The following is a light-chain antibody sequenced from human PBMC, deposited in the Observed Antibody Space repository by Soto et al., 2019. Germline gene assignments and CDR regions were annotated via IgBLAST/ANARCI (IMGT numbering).Light chain of an antibody. Sequence: EIVLTQSPGTLSVSPGERATLSCRASQSVRSSSLAWYQQKPGQAPRLLIYDASSRATGIPDRFSGRGSGTDFTLTISRLEPEDFAVYYCQQYGSSPRTFGLGTKVYIK. CDR3: QQYGSSPRT. V-gene: IGKV3-20*01. CDR2: DAS. J-gene: IGKJ1*01. CDR1: QSVRSSS.